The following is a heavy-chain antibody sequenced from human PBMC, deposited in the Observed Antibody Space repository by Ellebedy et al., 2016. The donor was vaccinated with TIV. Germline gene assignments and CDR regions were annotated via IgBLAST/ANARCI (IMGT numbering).Heavy chain of an antibody. CDR2: ISAYNGNT. V-gene: IGHV1-18*01. D-gene: IGHD2-15*01. CDR3: ARVISQGNTPRFAFDI. CDR1: GGTFSSYA. Sequence: ASVKVSCXASGGTFSSYAISWVRQAPGQGLEWMGWISAYNGNTNYAQKLQGRVTMTTDTSTSTAYMELRSLRSDDTAVYYCARVISQGNTPRFAFDIWGQGTMVTVSS. J-gene: IGHJ3*02.